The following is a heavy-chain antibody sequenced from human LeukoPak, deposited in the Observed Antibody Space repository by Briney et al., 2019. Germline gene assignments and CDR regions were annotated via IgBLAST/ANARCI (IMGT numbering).Heavy chain of an antibody. CDR2: ISGSGVST. Sequence: GGSLRLSCAASGFTFSSYAMSWVRQAPGKGLEWVSTISGSGVSTYYADSVKGRFTISRDNSKNTLYLQMNSLRAEDTALYHCARVYCSSTSCPIDYWGQGTLVTVSS. CDR1: GFTFSSYA. CDR3: ARVYCSSTSCPIDY. D-gene: IGHD2-2*01. V-gene: IGHV3-23*01. J-gene: IGHJ4*02.